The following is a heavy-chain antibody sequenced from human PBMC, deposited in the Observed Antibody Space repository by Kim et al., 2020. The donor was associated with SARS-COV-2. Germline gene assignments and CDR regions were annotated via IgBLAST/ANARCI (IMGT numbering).Heavy chain of an antibody. CDR1: GGSFSGYY. CDR2: INHSGST. Sequence: SETLSLTCAVYGGSFSGYYWSWIRQPPGKGLEWIGEINHSGSTNYNPSLKSRVTISVDTSKNQFSLKLSSVTAADTAVYYCARGNLDIVVVPAAYYGMDVWGQGTTVTVSS. CDR3: ARGNLDIVVVPAAYYGMDV. J-gene: IGHJ6*02. D-gene: IGHD2-2*01. V-gene: IGHV4-34*01.